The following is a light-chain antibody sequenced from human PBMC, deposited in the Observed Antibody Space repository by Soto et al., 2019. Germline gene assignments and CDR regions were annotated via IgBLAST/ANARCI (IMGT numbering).Light chain of an antibody. CDR1: SSDVGGYNY. CDR2: EVS. CDR3: SSYTGSGTLV. Sequence: QSALTQPASVSGSPGQSITISCTGTSSDVGGYNYVSWYQQHPGKAPKLMIYEVSNRPSGVSNRFSGSKSGNTASLTISGLQAEDEDDYYCSSYTGSGTLVFGTGTKVTV. V-gene: IGLV2-14*01. J-gene: IGLJ1*01.